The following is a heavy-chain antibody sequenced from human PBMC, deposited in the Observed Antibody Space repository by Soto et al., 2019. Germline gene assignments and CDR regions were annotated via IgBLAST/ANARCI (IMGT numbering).Heavy chain of an antibody. CDR1: GYSFTTYG. Sequence: QVQLVQSGGEVKKPGATGKVSCETSGYSFTTYGISWVRQAPGQGLEWMGWISAYNGNTNYAQKLQDRVTMTTDTSTSTAYMELRSLRSDDTAVYYCAREGPAPYYYYGMDVWGQGSTVTVSS. CDR2: ISAYNGNT. V-gene: IGHV1-18*01. J-gene: IGHJ6*02. CDR3: AREGPAPYYYYGMDV.